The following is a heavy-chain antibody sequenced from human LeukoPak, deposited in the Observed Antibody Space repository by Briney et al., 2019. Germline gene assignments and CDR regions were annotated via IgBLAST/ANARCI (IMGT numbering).Heavy chain of an antibody. CDR1: GFTVSSNS. CDR3: ASSPGRLDV. V-gene: IGHV3-53*01. Sequence: GGSPRLSCTVSGFTVSSNSMSWVRQAPGKGLEWVSFIYSDNTHYSDSVKGRFTISRDNSKNTLYLQMNSLRAEDTAVYYCASSPGRLDVWGKGTTVTVSS. J-gene: IGHJ6*04. CDR2: IYSDNT.